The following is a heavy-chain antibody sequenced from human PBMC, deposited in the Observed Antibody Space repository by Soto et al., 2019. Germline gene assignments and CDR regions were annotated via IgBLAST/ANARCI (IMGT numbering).Heavy chain of an antibody. V-gene: IGHV4-4*02. CDR2: IFHSGST. CDR1: GGSISNSNW. D-gene: IGHD1-26*01. CDR3: AHRPIVGAAI. Sequence: QVQLQESGPGLVKPSGTLSLTCAVFGGSISNSNWWTWVRQPPGKGLDWIGEIFHSGSTNYNSSRMGRVTISVDKANNQFSRKLSSVTAADTAVYYCAHRPIVGAAIWSQGTLVTVSS. J-gene: IGHJ4*02.